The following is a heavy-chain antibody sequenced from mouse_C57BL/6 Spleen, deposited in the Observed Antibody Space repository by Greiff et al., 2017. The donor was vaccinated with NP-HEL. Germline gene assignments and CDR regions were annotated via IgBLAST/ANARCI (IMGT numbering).Heavy chain of an antibody. V-gene: IGHV1-5*01. CDR2: IYPGNSDT. CDR3: TSGIYYGNTCYAMDY. D-gene: IGHD2-1*01. CDR1: GYTFTSYW. Sequence: EVQLQQSGTVLARPGASVKMSCKTSGYTFTSYWMHWVKQRPGQGLEWIGAIYPGNSDTSYNQKFKGKAKLTAVTSASTAYMELSSLTNEDSAVYYCTSGIYYGNTCYAMDYWGQGTSVTVSS. J-gene: IGHJ4*01.